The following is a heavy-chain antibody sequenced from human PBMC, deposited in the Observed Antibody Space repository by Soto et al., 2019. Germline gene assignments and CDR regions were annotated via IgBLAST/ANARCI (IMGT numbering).Heavy chain of an antibody. CDR1: GYIFVNYG. CDR2: ISPYSGKT. Sequence: QVQLVQSGDEVRKPGSSVKVSCKASGYIFVNYGIAWVRQAPGQGLEWMGWISPYSGKTHYASKVQGRLTMTTDTSTSTAYMDRVSLTSDETAVYYCAMVDNYETPTPQDVWGQGTTVTVSS. V-gene: IGHV1-18*01. D-gene: IGHD3-3*01. J-gene: IGHJ6*02. CDR3: AMVDNYETPTPQDV.